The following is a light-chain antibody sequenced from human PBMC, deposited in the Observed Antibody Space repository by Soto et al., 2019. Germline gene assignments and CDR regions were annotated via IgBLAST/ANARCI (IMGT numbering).Light chain of an antibody. CDR2: EVS. J-gene: IGLJ1*01. V-gene: IGLV2-8*01. CDR3: SSYAGSNNPYV. Sequence: QSVLTQPPSESGSPGQSVTISCTGTSSDVGGYNYVSWYQQHPGKAPKLMIYEVSKRPSGVPDRFSGSKSGNTASLTVSGLQAEDEADYYCSSYAGSNNPYVFGTGTKVTVL. CDR1: SSDVGGYNY.